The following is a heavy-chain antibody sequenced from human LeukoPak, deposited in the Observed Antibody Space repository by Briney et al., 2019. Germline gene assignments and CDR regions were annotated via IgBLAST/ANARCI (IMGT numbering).Heavy chain of an antibody. CDR2: ISYDGSNK. D-gene: IGHD3-22*01. J-gene: IGHJ4*02. CDR3: AREVGNYYDSSGYPGLFDY. Sequence: GRSLRLSCTASGFTFSSYAMHWVRQAPGKGLEWVAVISYDGSNKYYADSVKGRFTISRDNSKNTLYLQMNSLRAEDTAVYYCAREVGNYYDSSGYPGLFDYWGQGTLVTVSS. CDR1: GFTFSSYA. V-gene: IGHV3-30-3*01.